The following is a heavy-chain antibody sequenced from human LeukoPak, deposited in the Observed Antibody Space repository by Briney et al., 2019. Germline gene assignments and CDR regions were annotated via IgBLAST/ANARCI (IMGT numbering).Heavy chain of an antibody. V-gene: IGHV4-31*03. CDR2: IYYSGST. J-gene: IGHJ6*02. CDR3: ARKVRDGYNSGYYYGMDV. D-gene: IGHD5-24*01. CDR1: GGSISSGGYY. Sequence: SETLSLTCTVSGGSISSGGYYWSWIRQHPGKGLEWIGYIYYSGSTYYNPSLKSRVTISVDTSKNQFSLKLSSVTAADTAVYYCARKVRDGYNSGYYYGMDVWGQGTTVTVSS.